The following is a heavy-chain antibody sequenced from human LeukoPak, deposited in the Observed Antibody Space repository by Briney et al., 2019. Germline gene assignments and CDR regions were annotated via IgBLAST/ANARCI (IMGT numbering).Heavy chain of an antibody. CDR1: GFTFDDYG. D-gene: IGHD2/OR15-2a*01. V-gene: IGHV3-7*01. CDR3: AREFVGQSKYRNTALDYYYYMDV. CDR2: IKQDGSEK. J-gene: IGHJ6*03. Sequence: GGSLRLSCAASGFTFDDYGMSWVRQAPGKGLEWVANIKQDGSEKYYVDSVKGRFTISRDNAKNSLYLQMNSLRAEDTAVYYCAREFVGQSKYRNTALDYYYYMDVWGKGTTVTVSS.